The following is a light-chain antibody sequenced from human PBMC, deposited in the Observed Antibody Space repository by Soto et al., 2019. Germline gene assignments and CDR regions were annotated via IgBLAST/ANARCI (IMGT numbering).Light chain of an antibody. V-gene: IGKV3-11*01. CDR3: QQRSKWPLT. J-gene: IGKJ4*01. CDR1: QSVSSY. CDR2: DAS. Sequence: EIVLTQSPATLSLSPGERATLSCRASQSVSSYLAWYQQKPGQAPRLLIYDASNRATGIPARFSGSESGTDFTLTISSLEPEDFAVYYCQQRSKWPLTFGGGTKVEIK.